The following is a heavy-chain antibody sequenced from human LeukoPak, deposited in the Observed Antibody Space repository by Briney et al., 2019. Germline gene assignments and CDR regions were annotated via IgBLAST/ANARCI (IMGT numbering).Heavy chain of an antibody. CDR3: VRHLSDITSCPNY. CDR1: GYTFAIYW. V-gene: IGHV5-51*01. D-gene: IGHD2-2*01. CDR2: IYPGDSRT. Sequence: ESLNISGLGSGYTFAIYWIGWVRHMPRQGLEWMGIIYPGDSRTTYSTSFQGQVTMSAEKCIRTAYLQWNSLKASDTAIYYCVRHLSDITSCPNYWGPGTLITVAS. J-gene: IGHJ4*02.